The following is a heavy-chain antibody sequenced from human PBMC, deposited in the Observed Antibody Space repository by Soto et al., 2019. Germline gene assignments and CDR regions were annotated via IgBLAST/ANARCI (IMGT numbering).Heavy chain of an antibody. CDR2: ISYDGSNK. J-gene: IGHJ6*02. CDR3: AKGQGQQLVPLGMDV. D-gene: IGHD6-13*01. Sequence: GSLRLSCAASGFTFSIYGMHGVRQAPGKGLEWVAVISYDGSNKYYADSVKGRFTISRDNSKNTLYLQMNSLRAEDTAVYYCAKGQGQQLVPLGMDVWGQGTTVTVSS. CDR1: GFTFSIYG. V-gene: IGHV3-30*18.